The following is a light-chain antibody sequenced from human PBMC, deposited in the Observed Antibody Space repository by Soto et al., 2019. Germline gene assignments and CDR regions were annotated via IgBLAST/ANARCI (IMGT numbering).Light chain of an antibody. CDR2: DAS. CDR3: QQYNSPPRT. Sequence: EIVLTQSPGTLSLSPGERATLSCRASQSIGSRYLAWYQQKVGQAPRLLIYDASSRATGIPDRFSGSGSGTDFTLTISRLETEDFAVYYCQQYNSPPRTFGQGTKVEI. J-gene: IGKJ1*01. V-gene: IGKV3-20*01. CDR1: QSIGSRY.